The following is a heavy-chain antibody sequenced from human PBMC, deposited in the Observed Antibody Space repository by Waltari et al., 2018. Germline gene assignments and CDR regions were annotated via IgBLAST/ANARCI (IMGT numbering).Heavy chain of an antibody. V-gene: IGHV4-34*01. D-gene: IGHD3-16*01. CDR2: INHSGST. Sequence: QVQLQQWGAGLLKPSETLSLTCAVYGGSFSGYYWSWIRQPPGKGLEWIGEINHSGSTNNNPSLKSRVTRSVDTSKNQFSLKLSSVTAADTAVYYCASPKAYYDYVWGSYTDDAFDIWGQGQWSPSLQ. CDR3: ASPKAYYDYVWGSYTDDAFDI. J-gene: IGHJ3*02. CDR1: GGSFSGYY.